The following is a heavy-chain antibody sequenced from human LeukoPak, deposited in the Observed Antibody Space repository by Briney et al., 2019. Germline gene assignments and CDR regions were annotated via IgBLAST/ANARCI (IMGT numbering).Heavy chain of an antibody. Sequence: GASVKVSCKASGYTFTGYYMHWVRQAPGQGLEWMGWINPNSGGTNYAQMFQGRVTMTRDTSSSTAYMELSRLRSDDTAVYYCARAAGTHAHVRGSFGYWGQGTLVTVSS. D-gene: IGHD3-10*01. CDR3: ARAAGTHAHVRGSFGY. CDR1: GYTFTGYY. CDR2: INPNSGGT. J-gene: IGHJ4*02. V-gene: IGHV1-2*02.